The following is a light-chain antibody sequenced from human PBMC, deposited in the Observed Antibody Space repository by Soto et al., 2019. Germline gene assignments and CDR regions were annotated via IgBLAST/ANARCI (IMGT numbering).Light chain of an antibody. CDR1: LSLVYSDGNTY. CDR3: MQGTHWPPT. Sequence: DVVMTQSPLTLPVTLGQPASISCRSSLSLVYSDGNTYLNWFQQRPGQSPRRLIYKVSNRDSGVPDRFSGSGSGTDFTLKISRVAAEDVGVYYCMQGTHWPPTFGQGTKVEIK. V-gene: IGKV2-30*01. J-gene: IGKJ1*01. CDR2: KVS.